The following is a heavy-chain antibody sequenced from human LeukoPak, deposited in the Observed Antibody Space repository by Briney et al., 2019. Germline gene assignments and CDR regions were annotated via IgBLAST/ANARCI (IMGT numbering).Heavy chain of an antibody. Sequence: GGSLRLSCAASGFTFSNYWILWVRQAPGTGLVWVSRIERDGSSTMYADSVKGRFLMSRDNAKNTVDLQMNSLRVEDTAVYYCARAIYSSPPDYWGQGALVTVSS. CDR3: ARAIYSSPPDY. CDR2: IERDGSST. V-gene: IGHV3-74*03. J-gene: IGHJ4*02. D-gene: IGHD6-13*01. CDR1: GFTFSNYW.